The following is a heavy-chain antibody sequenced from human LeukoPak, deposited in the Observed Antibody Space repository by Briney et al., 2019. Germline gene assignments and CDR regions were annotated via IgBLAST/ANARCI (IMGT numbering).Heavy chain of an antibody. Sequence: SETLSLTCTVSGYSISSGYYWGWIRQPPGKGLEWIGSIYHSGSTYYNPSLKSRVTISVDTSKNQFSLKLSSVTAADTAVYYCARGGIVTMVRGVIMPFDPWGQGTLVTVSS. CDR2: IYHSGST. CDR1: GYSISSGYY. D-gene: IGHD3-10*01. CDR3: ARGGIVTMVRGVIMPFDP. J-gene: IGHJ5*02. V-gene: IGHV4-38-2*02.